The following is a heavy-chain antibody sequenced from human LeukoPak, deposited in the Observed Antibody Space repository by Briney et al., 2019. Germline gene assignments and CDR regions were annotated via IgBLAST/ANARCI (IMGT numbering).Heavy chain of an antibody. CDR3: ATKTAEWFGEFDAFDI. Sequence: GSLRLSCAASGLTFSRSWMYWVRQAPGKGLEWIGSIYYSGSTYYNPSLKSRVTISVDTSKNQFSLKLSSVTAADTAVYYCATKTAEWFGEFDAFDIWGQGTMVTVSS. CDR1: GLTFSRSW. D-gene: IGHD3-10*01. CDR2: IYYSGST. J-gene: IGHJ3*02. V-gene: IGHV4-39*07.